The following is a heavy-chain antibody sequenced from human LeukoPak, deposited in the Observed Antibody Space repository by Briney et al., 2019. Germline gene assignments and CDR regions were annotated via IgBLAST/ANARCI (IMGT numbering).Heavy chain of an antibody. CDR2: ISWNSGKI. J-gene: IGHJ1*01. Sequence: GGSLRLSCAASGFAFDHYAMHWVRQAPGKGLEWVSGISWNSGKIGYADSVKGRFTISRVNAKNSLYLQMNSLRAEDTALYYCARDEGYYHHWGQGILVTVSS. CDR3: ARDEGYYHH. V-gene: IGHV3-9*01. CDR1: GFAFDHYA.